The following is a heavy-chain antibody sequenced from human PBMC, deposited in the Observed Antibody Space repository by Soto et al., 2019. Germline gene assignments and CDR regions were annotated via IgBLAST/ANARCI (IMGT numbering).Heavy chain of an antibody. J-gene: IGHJ4*02. D-gene: IGHD3-16*01. CDR1: GDSISPYY. CDR2: IHYSGST. CDR3: ARIGGTAAWSFDS. Sequence: QVQLQESGPGLVKPSETLSLTCTVSGDSISPYYWSWIRQPPGEGLEWIGDIHYSGSTNYNASLKSRVAMSVDMSKNQFSLKLISVTAADTAVYYCARIGGTAAWSFDSWGQGTLVTVSS. V-gene: IGHV4-59*01.